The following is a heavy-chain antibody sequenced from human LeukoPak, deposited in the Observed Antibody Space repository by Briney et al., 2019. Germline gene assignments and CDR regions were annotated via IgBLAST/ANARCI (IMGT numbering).Heavy chain of an antibody. CDR2: IVVGRGNT. CDR1: GFTFTSSA. D-gene: IGHD3-22*01. Sequence: GASVNVSCKASGFTFTSSAMQWVRQARGQRLEWIGWIVVGRGNTNYAQKYQERLTITRNISTSTAYIELSSLRSEDTAVYSCAARYYYDSSGYSEAFDPWGQGTLVTVSS. CDR3: AARYYYDSSGYSEAFDP. V-gene: IGHV1-58*02. J-gene: IGHJ5*02.